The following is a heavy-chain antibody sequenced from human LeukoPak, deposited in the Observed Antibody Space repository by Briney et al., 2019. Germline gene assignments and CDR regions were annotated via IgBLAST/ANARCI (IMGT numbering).Heavy chain of an antibody. CDR1: GFTFSSNW. CDR2: INEHGSYT. Sequence: PGGSLRLSCAASGFTFSSNWIHWVRQAPGKGLVWVSRINEHGSYTTYADSVKGRFTISRDNAKNTVYLQMNSLRAEDTAVYYCVRDQSLWELPHWGQGTLVTVSS. CDR3: VRDQSLWELPH. D-gene: IGHD1-26*01. J-gene: IGHJ4*02. V-gene: IGHV3-74*01.